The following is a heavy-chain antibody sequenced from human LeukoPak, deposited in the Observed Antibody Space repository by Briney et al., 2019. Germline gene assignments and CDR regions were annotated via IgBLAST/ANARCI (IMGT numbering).Heavy chain of an antibody. J-gene: IGHJ4*02. CDR1: GGSVSSGSYY. CDR2: LYYSGST. Sequence: SETLSLTCTVSGGSVSSGSYYWSWIRQPPGKGLELIGYLYYSGSTNYNPSLKNRVTISVDTSKNQFFLKLTSVTAADTAVYYCARGSYYDRPSRSRVEYWGQGTLVTVSS. V-gene: IGHV4-61*01. D-gene: IGHD3-22*01. CDR3: ARGSYYDRPSRSRVEY.